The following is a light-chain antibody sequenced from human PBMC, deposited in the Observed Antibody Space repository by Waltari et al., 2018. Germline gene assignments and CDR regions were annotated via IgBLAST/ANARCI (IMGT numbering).Light chain of an antibody. Sequence: EIVMTQSPATLSVSLGERATLSCRASQDILANLAWYQQQPGQAPRLLIYGASLRATGIPARFSGSGSGTEFTLTLTSLQSEDSAIYYCLQYHIWPLYLTFGGGTKVEVK. CDR3: LQYHIWPLYLT. CDR1: QDILAN. V-gene: IGKV3-15*01. J-gene: IGKJ4*01. CDR2: GAS.